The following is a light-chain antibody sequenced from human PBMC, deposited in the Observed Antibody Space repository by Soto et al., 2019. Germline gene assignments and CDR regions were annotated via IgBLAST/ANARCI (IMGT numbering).Light chain of an antibody. J-gene: IGKJ2*02. CDR1: QSISKS. CDR3: QQSYSTPWT. CDR2: GAS. V-gene: IGKV1-39*01. Sequence: DIPMTQSPSSLSASVGDRITITCRASQSISKSLIWYQQKPGKAPRLLIYGASSLQSGVPSRFSGSGSGTYFTLTISSLQPEDFATYYCQQSYSTPWTFGQGTKLEIK.